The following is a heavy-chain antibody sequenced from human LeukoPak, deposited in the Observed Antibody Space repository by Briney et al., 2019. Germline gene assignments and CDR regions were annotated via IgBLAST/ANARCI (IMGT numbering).Heavy chain of an antibody. V-gene: IGHV4-59*08. CDR1: GGSISSYY. D-gene: IGHD3-3*01. Sequence: PSETLSLTCTVSGGSISSYYWSWIRQPPGKGLEWIGYIYYSGSTNYNPSLKSRVTISVDTSKNQFSLKLSSVTAADTAVYYCASGAYDFWSGSKDWFDPWGQGTLVTVSS. J-gene: IGHJ5*02. CDR3: ASGAYDFWSGSKDWFDP. CDR2: IYYSGST.